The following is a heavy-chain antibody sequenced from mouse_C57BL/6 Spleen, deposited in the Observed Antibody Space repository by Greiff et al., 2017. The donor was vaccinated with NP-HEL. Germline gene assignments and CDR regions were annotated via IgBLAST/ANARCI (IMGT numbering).Heavy chain of an antibody. Sequence: QVQLQQSGPELVKPGASVKISCKASGYAFSSSWMNWVKQRPGKGLEWIGRIYPGDGDTNYNGKFKGKATLTAEKSSSTAYMQLSSLTSEDSAVYFCARNDYDSGRAMDYWGQGTSVTVSS. J-gene: IGHJ4*01. D-gene: IGHD2-4*01. CDR1: GYAFSSSW. CDR2: IYPGDGDT. V-gene: IGHV1-82*01. CDR3: ARNDYDSGRAMDY.